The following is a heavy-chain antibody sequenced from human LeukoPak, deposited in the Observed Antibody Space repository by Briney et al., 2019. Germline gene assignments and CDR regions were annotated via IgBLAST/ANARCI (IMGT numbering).Heavy chain of an antibody. D-gene: IGHD3-10*01. V-gene: IGHV3-43D*04. CDR3: TRERRGFYMEV. J-gene: IGHJ6*03. CDR2: IAWDGSYT. Sequence: GGSLRLSCAASGFTFGEYAMQWVRQAPGKGLEWVSLIAWDGSYTYYADSVRGRFIISRDNSKNSLSMQMNSLRPEDTALYYCTRERRGFYMEVWGKGTTVTVSS. CDR1: GFTFGEYA.